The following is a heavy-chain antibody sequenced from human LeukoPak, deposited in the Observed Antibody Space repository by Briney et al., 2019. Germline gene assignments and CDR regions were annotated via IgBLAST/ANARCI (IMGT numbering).Heavy chain of an antibody. D-gene: IGHD2-15*01. Sequence: SGPELVKPSQTLSLTCTVSGASIRSGDYYWSWIRQPPGKGLEWIGYIYDSGSTYYSPSLKSRITISVDTSENRFSLKLSSVTATDTAVYYCARDCSGGSCYGAFDIWGQGTMVTVSS. V-gene: IGHV4-30-4*01. CDR2: IYDSGST. CDR3: ARDCSGGSCYGAFDI. J-gene: IGHJ3*02. CDR1: GASIRSGDYY.